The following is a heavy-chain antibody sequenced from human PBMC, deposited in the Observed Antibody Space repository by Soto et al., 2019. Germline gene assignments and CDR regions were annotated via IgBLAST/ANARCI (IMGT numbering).Heavy chain of an antibody. Sequence: QVQLQESGPGLVNPSGTLSLTCAVSGASINSDDWWNWVRQPPGKGLEWMGEIYHGGNIIYDPSPQSRAAISVSKHKNDNSRNVDSVTVADTAVYYCEGDNPTGGNFGFDYWRQGAQVPVSS. J-gene: IGHJ4*02. CDR1: GASINSDDW. D-gene: IGHD2-8*02. V-gene: IGHV4-4*02. CDR3: EGDNPTGGNFGFDY. CDR2: IYHGGNI.